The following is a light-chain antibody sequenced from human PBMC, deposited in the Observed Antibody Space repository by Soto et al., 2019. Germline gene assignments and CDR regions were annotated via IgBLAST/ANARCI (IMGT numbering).Light chain of an antibody. CDR3: QQYDNLPRTT. CDR1: QGISNY. J-gene: IGKJ5*01. V-gene: IGKV1-33*01. CDR2: DAS. Sequence: IQMTQSPSSLSASVGDRFTITCQASQGISNYLNWYQQKPGKAPKLLIYDASNLETGVPSRFSGSGSGTDFTFTISSLQPEDIATYYCQQYDNLPRTTFGQGTRLEIK.